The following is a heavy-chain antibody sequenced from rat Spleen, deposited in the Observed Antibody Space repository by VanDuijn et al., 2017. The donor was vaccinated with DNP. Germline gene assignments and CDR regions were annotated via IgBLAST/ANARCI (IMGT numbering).Heavy chain of an antibody. CDR2: ISYDGSST. Sequence: EVQLVESGGGLVQPGRSLKLSCVASGFSFRDYDMAWVRQAPSKGLELVAYISYDGSSTYYRDSVKGRFTISRDNEKSNLYLQMDSLRSEETATYYWSRHNYGSYLPDYWGQGVMVTVSS. V-gene: IGHV5-7*01. CDR3: SRHNYGSYLPDY. CDR1: GFSFRDYD. D-gene: IGHD1-3*01. J-gene: IGHJ2*01.